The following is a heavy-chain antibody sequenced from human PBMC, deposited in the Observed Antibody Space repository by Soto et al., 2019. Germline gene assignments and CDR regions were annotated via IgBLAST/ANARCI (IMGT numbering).Heavy chain of an antibody. CDR2: INSDGSST. CDR1: GFTFSTFW. V-gene: IGHV3-74*01. Sequence: EVQLVESGGGLVQPGGSLRLSCEASGFTFSTFWMHWVRQAPGKGLVWVSRINSDGSSTNYADSVKGRVTISRDNAKNTLYLQLSSLRAEDTAVYYCARDFEYWGQGTLVTVSS. CDR3: ARDFEY. J-gene: IGHJ4*02.